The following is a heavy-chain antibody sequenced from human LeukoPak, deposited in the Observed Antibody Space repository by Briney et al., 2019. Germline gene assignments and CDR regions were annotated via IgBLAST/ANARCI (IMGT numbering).Heavy chain of an antibody. CDR2: ISASGGST. Sequence: GGSLRLSCAASEFTFSNYALQWVRQAPGNGLEWVSGISASGGSTWYADTVKGRFTISRDTSKNTLYLQMNSLRAEDTAVYYCAKDVSPKGPPYALDVWGQGTTVTVSS. J-gene: IGHJ6*02. V-gene: IGHV3-23*01. CDR3: AKDVSPKGPPYALDV. CDR1: EFTFSNYA.